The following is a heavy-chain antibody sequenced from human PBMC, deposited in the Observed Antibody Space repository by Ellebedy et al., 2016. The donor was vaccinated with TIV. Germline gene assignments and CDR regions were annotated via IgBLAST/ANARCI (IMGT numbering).Heavy chain of an antibody. J-gene: IGHJ4*02. CDR2: IYYSGST. CDR1: GGSISSSSYY. Sequence: SETLSLXCTVSGGSISSSSYYWGWIRQPPGKGLEWIGSIYYSGSTYYNPSLKSRVTISVDTSKNQFSLKLSSVTAADTAVYYCASGRWLSYFDYWGQGTLVTVSS. CDR3: ASGRWLSYFDY. D-gene: IGHD5-24*01. V-gene: IGHV4-39*01.